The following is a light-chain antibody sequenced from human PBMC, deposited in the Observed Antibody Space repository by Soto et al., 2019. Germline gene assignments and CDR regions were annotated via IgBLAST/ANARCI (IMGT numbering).Light chain of an antibody. CDR2: GAS. J-gene: IGKJ5*01. V-gene: IGKV3-20*01. CDR1: QSVSSSY. CDR3: QEYGSSPIP. Sequence: EIVLTHSPGTLSLSPCERATLSCSASQSVSSSYLAWYQQKHGQAPTLLIYGASSRATGIPDRFSGSGSGTDLTLTISRLEPEDFAVYYCQEYGSSPIPFGQGTRLEI.